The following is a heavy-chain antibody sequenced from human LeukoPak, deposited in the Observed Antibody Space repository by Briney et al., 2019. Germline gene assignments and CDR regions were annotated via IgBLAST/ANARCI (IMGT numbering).Heavy chain of an antibody. V-gene: IGHV5-51*01. Sequence: GESLKISCKGSGYSFTSYWIGWVRQMPGKGLGWMGIIYPCDSDTRYSTSFQGQVTISAEKSITPAYLQWSSVKGSDTAMYYCARLGYYYDSSGYLPRGLDYWGQGTLVTVSS. D-gene: IGHD3-22*01. CDR3: ARLGYYYDSSGYLPRGLDY. J-gene: IGHJ4*02. CDR2: IYPCDSDT. CDR1: GYSFTSYW.